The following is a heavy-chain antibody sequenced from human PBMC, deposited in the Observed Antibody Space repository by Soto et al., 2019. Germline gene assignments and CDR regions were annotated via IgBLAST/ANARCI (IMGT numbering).Heavy chain of an antibody. Sequence: GGSLRLSCTASGFTFSSFGMAWVRQAPGKGLEWVSAISGSGDSSYYADSVKERFTISRDNPTNTLYLQMNNLRAEDTAVYYCAKVGIGMFSHKHHFDHWGQGTQVTVSS. D-gene: IGHD2-2*03. CDR1: GFTFSSFG. J-gene: IGHJ4*02. V-gene: IGHV3-23*01. CDR2: ISGSGDSS. CDR3: AKVGIGMFSHKHHFDH.